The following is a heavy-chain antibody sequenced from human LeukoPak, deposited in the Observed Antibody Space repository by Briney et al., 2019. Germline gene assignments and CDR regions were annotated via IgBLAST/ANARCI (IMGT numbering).Heavy chain of an antibody. CDR3: ARPTYDILTGYYGRTKQSGPKYFQH. J-gene: IGHJ1*01. D-gene: IGHD3-9*01. V-gene: IGHV4-59*12. CDR1: GGSISSYY. CDR2: TYYSGST. Sequence: PSETLSLTCTVSGGSISSYYWSWIRQPPGKGLEWIGYTYYSGSTNYNPSLKSRVTISVDTSKNQFSLKLSSVTAADTAVYYCARPTYDILTGYYGRTKQSGPKYFQHWGQGTLVTVSS.